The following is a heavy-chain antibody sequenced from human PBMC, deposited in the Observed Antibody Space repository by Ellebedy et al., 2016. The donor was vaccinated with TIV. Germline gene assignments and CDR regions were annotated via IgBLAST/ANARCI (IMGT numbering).Heavy chain of an antibody. V-gene: IGHV1-18*04. D-gene: IGHD2-2*02. Sequence: AASVKVSCKASGYTFTSYGISWVRQAPGQGLEWMGWISGYNGNTNYAQKLQGRVTMTTDTSTSTAYMELRSLRSDDTAVYYCARDRYIKRIAWFDPWGLGTLVTVSS. J-gene: IGHJ5*02. CDR3: ARDRYIKRIAWFDP. CDR2: ISGYNGNT. CDR1: GYTFTSYG.